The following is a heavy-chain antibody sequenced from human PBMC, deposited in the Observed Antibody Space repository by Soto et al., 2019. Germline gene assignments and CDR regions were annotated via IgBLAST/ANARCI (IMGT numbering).Heavy chain of an antibody. CDR1: GGTFSSYA. Sequence: SVKVSCKASGGTFSSYAISWVRQAPGQGLEWMGGIIPIFGTANYAQKFQGRVTITADESTSTAYMELSSLRSEDTAVYYCARPRVHNHSKNGPSMDVWGQGTTVTVSS. J-gene: IGHJ6*02. V-gene: IGHV1-69*13. CDR2: IIPIFGTA. CDR3: ARPRVHNHSKNGPSMDV. D-gene: IGHD1-20*01.